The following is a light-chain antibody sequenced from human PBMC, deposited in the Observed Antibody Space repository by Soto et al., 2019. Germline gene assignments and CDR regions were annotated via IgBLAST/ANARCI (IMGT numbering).Light chain of an antibody. CDR3: SSYTVSNNFV. CDR2: EVT. CDR1: SSDVGGYNF. V-gene: IGLV2-8*01. J-gene: IGLJ1*01. Sequence: QSALTQPPSASGSPGQSVTISCTGTSSDVGGYNFVSWYQQHPGKAPKLMIYEVTKRPSGVPDRFSGSRSGNTASLTVSGLQAEDEADYYCSSYTVSNNFVCGTGTKVTVL.